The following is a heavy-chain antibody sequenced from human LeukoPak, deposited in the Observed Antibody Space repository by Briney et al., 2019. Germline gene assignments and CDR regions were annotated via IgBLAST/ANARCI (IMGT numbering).Heavy chain of an antibody. J-gene: IGHJ4*02. D-gene: IGHD6-13*01. CDR1: GFTFSSYA. CDR3: AKRPTGIAAAGTRYYFDY. CDR2: ISGSGGST. V-gene: IGHV3-23*01. Sequence: GGSLRLSCAASGFTFSSYAMSWVRQAPGKGLEWVSAISGSGGSTYYADSVKGRLTISRDNSKNTLYLQMNSLRAEDTAVYYCAKRPTGIAAAGTRYYFDYWGQGTLVTVSS.